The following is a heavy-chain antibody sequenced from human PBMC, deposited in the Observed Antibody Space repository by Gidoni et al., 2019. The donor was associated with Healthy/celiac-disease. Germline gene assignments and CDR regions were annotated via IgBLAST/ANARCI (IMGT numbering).Heavy chain of an antibody. D-gene: IGHD1-7*01. Sequence: EVQLVESGGGLVQPGGSLRLSCAASGFTFSSYWMSWVRQAPGKGLEWVANIKQDGSEKYYVDSVKGRFTISRDNAKNSLYLQMNILRAEDTAVYYCARENLLELFALQYYFDYWGQGTLVTVSS. J-gene: IGHJ4*02. CDR1: GFTFSSYW. CDR3: ARENLLELFALQYYFDY. V-gene: IGHV3-7*01. CDR2: IKQDGSEK.